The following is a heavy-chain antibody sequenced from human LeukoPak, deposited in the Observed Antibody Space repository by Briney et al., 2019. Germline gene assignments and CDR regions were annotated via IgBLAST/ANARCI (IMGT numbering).Heavy chain of an antibody. Sequence: GGPLRLSCAASGFTFSSYAMSWVRQAPGKGLEWVSAISGSGGSTYYADSVKGRFTISRDNSKNTLYLQMNSLRAEDTAVYYCAKVVRGYYYDSSGYYYFDYWGQGTLVTVSS. J-gene: IGHJ4*02. D-gene: IGHD3-22*01. CDR3: AKVVRGYYYDSSGYYYFDY. V-gene: IGHV3-23*01. CDR1: GFTFSSYA. CDR2: ISGSGGST.